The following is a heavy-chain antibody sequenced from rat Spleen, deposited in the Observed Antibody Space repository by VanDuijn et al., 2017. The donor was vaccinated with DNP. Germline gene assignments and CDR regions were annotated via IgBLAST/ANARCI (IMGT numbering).Heavy chain of an antibody. CDR1: GFTFNNYW. J-gene: IGHJ2*01. CDR2: ITSSGGST. CDR3: ARDGYGGHYFDY. D-gene: IGHD1-11*01. V-gene: IGHV5-31*01. Sequence: EVQLVESGGDLVQPGRSLKLSCVASGFTFNNYWMTWIRQVPGKGLEWVASITSSGGSTYYPDSVKGRFTISRDNAKNTLYLQMNSLRSEDTATYYCARDGYGGHYFDYWGQGVMVTVSS.